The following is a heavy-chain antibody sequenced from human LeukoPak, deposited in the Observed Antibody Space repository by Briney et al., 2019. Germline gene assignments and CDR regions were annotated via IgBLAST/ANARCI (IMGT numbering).Heavy chain of an antibody. Sequence: PSQTLSLTCTVSGGSISSYYWSWIRQPPGKGLEWIGYIYYSGSTNYNPSLKSRVTISVDTSKNQFSLKLSSVTAADTAVYYCARGDPSAYSSSWDLFDYWGQGTLVTVSS. J-gene: IGHJ4*02. V-gene: IGHV4-59*01. CDR1: GGSISSYY. CDR2: IYYSGST. D-gene: IGHD6-13*01. CDR3: ARGDPSAYSSSWDLFDY.